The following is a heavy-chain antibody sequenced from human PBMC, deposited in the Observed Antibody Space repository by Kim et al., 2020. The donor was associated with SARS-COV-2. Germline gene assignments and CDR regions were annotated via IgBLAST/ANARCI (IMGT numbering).Heavy chain of an antibody. CDR2: INHSGST. D-gene: IGHD6-13*01. Sequence: SETLSLTCAVYGGSFSGYYWSWIRQPPGKGLEWIGEINHSGSTNYNPSLKSRVTISVDTSKNQFSLKLSSVTAADTAVYYCARGPLSSWYYYNIQTHNWFDPWGQGTLVTVSS. V-gene: IGHV4-34*01. CDR1: GGSFSGYY. J-gene: IGHJ5*02. CDR3: ARGPLSSWYYYNIQTHNWFDP.